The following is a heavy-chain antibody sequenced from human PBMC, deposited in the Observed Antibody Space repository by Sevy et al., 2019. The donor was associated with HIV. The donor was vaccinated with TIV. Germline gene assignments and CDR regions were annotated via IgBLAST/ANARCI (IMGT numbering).Heavy chain of an antibody. D-gene: IGHD3-22*01. Sequence: GGSLRLSCAASGFTFSSYNMNWVRQAPGKGLEWISSITGDSSYMYDADSVKGRFTISRDNAKNSLYLHMHGLRAEDKAVYYCARDRPTLNYHASSGYNYYFDSWGQGTLVTVSS. CDR2: ITGDSSYM. J-gene: IGHJ4*02. V-gene: IGHV3-21*01. CDR1: GFTFSSYN. CDR3: ARDRPTLNYHASSGYNYYFDS.